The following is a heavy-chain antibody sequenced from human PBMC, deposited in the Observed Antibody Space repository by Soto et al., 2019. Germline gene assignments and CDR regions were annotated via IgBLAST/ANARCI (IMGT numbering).Heavy chain of an antibody. J-gene: IGHJ4*02. CDR3: ARGDYHFDY. CDR1: VGSISSYY. Sequence: SETLSLTCTVSVGSISSYYWSWIRQPPGKGLEWIGYIYYSGSTNYNPSLKSRVTISVDTSKNQFSLKLSSVTAADTAVYYCARGDYHFDYWGQGTLVTVSS. CDR2: IYYSGST. D-gene: IGHD4-17*01. V-gene: IGHV4-59*01.